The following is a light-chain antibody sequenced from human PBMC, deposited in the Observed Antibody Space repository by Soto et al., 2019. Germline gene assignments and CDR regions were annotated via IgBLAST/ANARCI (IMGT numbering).Light chain of an antibody. J-gene: IGLJ2*01. CDR1: SSNIGSNT. CDR3: AAWDDSLNGVV. Sequence: QSALTQPPSASGTPGQRVTISCSGSSSNIGSNTVNWYQQLPGTAPKLLIYSNNQRPSGVPDRFSGSKSGTSASLAISGLQSEDEADYYCAAWDDSLNGVVFGGGTKVTVL. V-gene: IGLV1-44*01. CDR2: SNN.